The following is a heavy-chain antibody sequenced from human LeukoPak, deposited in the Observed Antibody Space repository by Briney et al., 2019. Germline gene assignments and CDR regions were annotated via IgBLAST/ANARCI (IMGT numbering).Heavy chain of an antibody. CDR1: GFSFISYG. CDR3: ARAIAVAGPNMN. Sequence: QTGGSLRFSCAASGFSFISYGWHWVRQAPGKALDWVSGISWNSGSIGYADSVKGRFTISRDNAKNSLYLQMNSLRADDTAVYYCARAIAVAGPNMNWGQGTLVTVSS. V-gene: IGHV3-9*01. CDR2: ISWNSGSI. J-gene: IGHJ4*02. D-gene: IGHD6-19*01.